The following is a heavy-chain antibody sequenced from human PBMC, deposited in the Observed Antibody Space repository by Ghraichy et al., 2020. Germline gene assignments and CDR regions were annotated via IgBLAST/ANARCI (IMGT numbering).Heavy chain of an antibody. CDR3: ARDWEVVVAATHICCY. D-gene: IGHD2-15*01. CDR2: ISAYNGNT. J-gene: IGHJ4*02. V-gene: IGHV1-18*01. Sequence: ASVKVSCKAPGYTFTSYGISWVRQAPGQGLEWMGWISAYNGNTNYAQKLQGRVTMTTDTSTSTAYMELRSLRSDDTAVYYCARDWEVVVAATHICCYWGQGTLVTVSS. CDR1: GYTFTSYG.